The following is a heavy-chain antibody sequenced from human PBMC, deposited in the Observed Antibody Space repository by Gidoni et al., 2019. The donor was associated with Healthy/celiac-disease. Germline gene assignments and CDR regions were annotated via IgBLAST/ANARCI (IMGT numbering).Heavy chain of an antibody. CDR2: ISSSSSTI. Sequence: EVQLVESGGGLVQPGGSLRLSCAASGFTFSSYSMNWVRQAPGKGLEWVSYISSSSSTIYYADSVKGRFTISRDNAKNSLYLQMNSLRDEDTAVYYCAACSWLQFESCYWGQGTLVTVSS. J-gene: IGHJ4*02. CDR1: GFTFSSYS. CDR3: AACSWLQFESCY. V-gene: IGHV3-48*02. D-gene: IGHD5-12*01.